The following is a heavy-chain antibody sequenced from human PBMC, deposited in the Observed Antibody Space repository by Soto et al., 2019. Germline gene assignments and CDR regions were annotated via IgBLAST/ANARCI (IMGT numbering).Heavy chain of an antibody. J-gene: IGHJ4*02. Sequence: GGSLRPSCTVSGFAFNNYGINWVRQAPGKGLEWVSSISKSDYTYYSDSVKGRFAISRDNAKSSVSLQMNTLRVEDTAVYYCAREDSIIIPAVSDFWGQGTLVTVSS. CDR2: ISKSDYT. V-gene: IGHV3-21*01. CDR1: GFAFNNYG. D-gene: IGHD2-2*01. CDR3: AREDSIIIPAVSDF.